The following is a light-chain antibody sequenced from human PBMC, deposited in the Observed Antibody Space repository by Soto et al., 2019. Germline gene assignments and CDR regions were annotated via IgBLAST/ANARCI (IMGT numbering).Light chain of an antibody. V-gene: IGKV2-30*02. Sequence: DVVMTQSPLSLPVTLGQPASISCRSSQSLIHSDGNTYMHWFQQRPGQSLRRLIYKVSDRDSGVPDRFTGSGSGTDFTLKISRVQADDVGVYYFMQCTHSPWTFGQGTEVEIK. CDR2: KVS. CDR1: QSLIHSDGNTY. J-gene: IGKJ1*01. CDR3: MQCTHSPWT.